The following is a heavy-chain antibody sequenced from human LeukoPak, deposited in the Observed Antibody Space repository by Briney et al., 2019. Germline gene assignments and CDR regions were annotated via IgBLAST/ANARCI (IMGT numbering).Heavy chain of an antibody. CDR3: AREGIVGATAYFDY. CDR1: GFTFSSYA. Sequence: GGSLRLSCAASGFTFSSYAMHWVRQAPGKGLEWVAVISYDGSNKYYADSVKGRFTISRDNSKNTLYLQMNSLRAEDTAVYYRAREGIVGATAYFDYWGQGTLVTVSS. V-gene: IGHV3-30*04. D-gene: IGHD1-26*01. J-gene: IGHJ4*02. CDR2: ISYDGSNK.